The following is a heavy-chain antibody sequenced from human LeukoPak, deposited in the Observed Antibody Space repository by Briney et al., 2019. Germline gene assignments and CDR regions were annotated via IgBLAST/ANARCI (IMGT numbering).Heavy chain of an antibody. J-gene: IGHJ5*02. D-gene: IGHD2-15*01. V-gene: IGHV3-74*01. CDR1: GSGFTFNNYW. CDR2: INADGSTT. Sequence: GGSLRLSCAASGSGFTFNNYWMHWVRQAPGKGLVWVSRINADGSTTSYADSVRGRFTISRDNAKNTLYLQMNSLRAEDTAVYYCASLAASVPWYWFDPWGQGTLVTVSS. CDR3: ASLAASVPWYWFDP.